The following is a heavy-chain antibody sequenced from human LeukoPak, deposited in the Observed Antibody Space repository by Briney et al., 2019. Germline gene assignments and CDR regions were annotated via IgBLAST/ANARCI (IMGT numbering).Heavy chain of an antibody. CDR3: AREAYSSSFFDY. CDR1: GGTFSSYA. J-gene: IGHJ4*02. CDR2: IIPILGIA. V-gene: IGHV1-69*04. Sequence: ASVKVSCKASGGTFSSYAISWVRQAPGQGLEWMGRIIPILGIANYAQKLQGRVTMTTDTSTSTAYMELRSLRSDDTAVYYCAREAYSSSFFDYWGQGTLVTVSS. D-gene: IGHD6-6*01.